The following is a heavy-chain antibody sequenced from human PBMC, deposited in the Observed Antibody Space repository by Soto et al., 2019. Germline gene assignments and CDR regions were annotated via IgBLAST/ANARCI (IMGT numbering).Heavy chain of an antibody. V-gene: IGHV1-69*12. J-gene: IGHJ5*02. Sequence: QVQLVQSGAEVKKPGSSVKVSCKASGGTFSSYAISWVRQAPGQGLEWMGGIIPIFGTANYAQKFQGRVTITADESTSTAYMELSSLRSEDTAVYHCARTPMRCSGGSCYSGDWFDPWGQGTLVTVSS. CDR3: ARTPMRCSGGSCYSGDWFDP. D-gene: IGHD2-15*01. CDR1: GGTFSSYA. CDR2: IIPIFGTA.